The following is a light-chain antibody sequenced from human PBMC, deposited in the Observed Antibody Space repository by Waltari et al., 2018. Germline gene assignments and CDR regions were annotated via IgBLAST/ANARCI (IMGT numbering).Light chain of an antibody. CDR2: KDS. J-gene: IGLJ1*01. Sequence: SYELTQPPPVSVSPGQTARIPCPGNTLSKHYSYWYQQKPGQAPVLVMYKDSERPSGIPERFSGSSSGTTVTLTISGVQAEDEADYYCQSADTSETYFFGTGTKVTVL. CDR3: QSADTSETYF. CDR1: TLSKHY. V-gene: IGLV3-25*03.